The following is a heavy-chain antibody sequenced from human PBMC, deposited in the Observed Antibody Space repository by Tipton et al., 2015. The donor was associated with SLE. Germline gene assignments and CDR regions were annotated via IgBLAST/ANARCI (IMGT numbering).Heavy chain of an antibody. CDR3: ATEGGNWFDP. J-gene: IGHJ5*02. CDR1: GGSFSGYY. D-gene: IGHD2-15*01. CDR2: INHSGST. Sequence: TLSLTCAVYGGSFSGYYWSWIRQPPGKGLEWIGGINHSGSTNYNPSLKARVTLSADTSKNQVSLRLTSVTAADTAVYYCATEGGNWFDPWGQGILVTVSS. V-gene: IGHV4-34*01.